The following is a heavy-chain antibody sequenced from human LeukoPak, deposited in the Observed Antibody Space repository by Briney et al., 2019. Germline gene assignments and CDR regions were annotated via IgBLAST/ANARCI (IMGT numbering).Heavy chain of an antibody. V-gene: IGHV3-7*01. Sequence: GGSLRLSCAASGFTFSSSWMSWVRQAPGKGREWLANIKQDGSETTYMDSVNGPFSISTDNAKNSLYLQMNSLRVEDTAVYYCARVSGLDYWGQGTLVTVSS. CDR2: IKQDGSET. CDR3: ARVSGLDY. J-gene: IGHJ4*02. CDR1: GFTFSSSW.